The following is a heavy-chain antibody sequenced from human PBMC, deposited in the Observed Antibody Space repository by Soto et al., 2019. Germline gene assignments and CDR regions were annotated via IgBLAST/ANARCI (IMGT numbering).Heavy chain of an antibody. CDR1: GFTFSDHH. CDR3: ARGSTIDSYYYMDV. V-gene: IGHV3-72*01. Sequence: EVQLVESGGALVQPGGSLRLSCAASGFTFSDHHMDWVRQAPGKGLEWVGRSRNKAKSYTTEYAASVKDRSSISRDDSKTSLYLEMDSLKTDDTAVYYCARGSTIDSYYYMDVWGKGTTVTVSS. J-gene: IGHJ6*03. CDR2: SRNKAKSYTT. D-gene: IGHD5-12*01.